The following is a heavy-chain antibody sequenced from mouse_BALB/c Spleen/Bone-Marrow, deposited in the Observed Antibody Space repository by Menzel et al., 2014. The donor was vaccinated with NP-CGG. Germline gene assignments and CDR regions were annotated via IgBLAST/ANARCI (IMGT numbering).Heavy chain of an antibody. J-gene: IGHJ3*01. CDR2: ISSGGLYT. D-gene: IGHD2-1*01. Sequence: LVESGGGLVKPGGSLKLSCAASGFTFSSYTMSWVRQTPEKRLEWVATISSGGLYTYYPDSVKGRFTISRDNAKNTLYLQMSSLKSEDTAMYYCTRDYGNYAWFAYWGQGTLVTVSA. CDR3: TRDYGNYAWFAY. CDR1: GFTFSSYT. V-gene: IGHV5-6-4*01.